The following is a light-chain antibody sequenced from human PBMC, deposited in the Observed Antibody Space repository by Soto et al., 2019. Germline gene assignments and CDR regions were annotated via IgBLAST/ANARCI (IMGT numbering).Light chain of an antibody. CDR1: QSVSSSY. CDR3: QQYGSFFT. Sequence: EIVLTQSPGTLSLSPGERATLSCRASQSVSSSYLAWYQQKPGQAPRLLIYGASSRATGIPDRFSGSGSGTDFTLTISRVEPEDFAVYYCQQYGSFFTFGPGTKVDIK. J-gene: IGKJ3*01. V-gene: IGKV3-20*01. CDR2: GAS.